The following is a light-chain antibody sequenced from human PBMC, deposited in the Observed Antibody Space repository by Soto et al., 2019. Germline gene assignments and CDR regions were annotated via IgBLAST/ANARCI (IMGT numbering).Light chain of an antibody. V-gene: IGKV3-20*01. CDR1: QSVSSSY. Sequence: EIVLTQSPGTLSLSPGERATLSCRASQSVSSSYLAWYQQKPSQAPRLLIYGASSRATGIPDRFSGSGSGTDFTLTISRLEPEDFAVYYCQQYGSSPPQTFVQGTKVEIK. J-gene: IGKJ1*01. CDR2: GAS. CDR3: QQYGSSPPQT.